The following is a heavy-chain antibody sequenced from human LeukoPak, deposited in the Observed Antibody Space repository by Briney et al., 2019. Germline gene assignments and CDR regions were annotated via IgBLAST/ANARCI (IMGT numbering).Heavy chain of an antibody. D-gene: IGHD4-17*01. J-gene: IGHJ4*02. CDR1: GFSFSNYG. CDR3: ASESDYGADPHDKAFDY. CDR2: VWYDGSDQ. V-gene: IGHV3-33*01. Sequence: PGGSLRLSCAASGFSFSNYGMHWVRQAPGKGLEWVAVVWYDGSDQCYADSVKGRFTISRDNSKNTLYLQMNSLRAEDTAVYYCASESDYGADPHDKAFDYWGQGTLVSVSS.